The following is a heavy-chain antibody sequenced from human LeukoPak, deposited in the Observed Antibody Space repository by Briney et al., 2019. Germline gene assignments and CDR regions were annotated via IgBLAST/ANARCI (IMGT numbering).Heavy chain of an antibody. D-gene: IGHD6-13*01. CDR3: ASQYSSSWYEYYYYYGMDV. CDR1: GFTFSSYW. Sequence: QAGGSLRLSCAASGFTFSSYWMSWVRQAPGKGLEWVANIKQDGSEKYYVDSVEGRFTISRDNAKNSLYLQMNSLRAEDTAVYYCASQYSSSWYEYYYYYGMDVWGQGTTVTVSS. CDR2: IKQDGSEK. V-gene: IGHV3-7*01. J-gene: IGHJ6*02.